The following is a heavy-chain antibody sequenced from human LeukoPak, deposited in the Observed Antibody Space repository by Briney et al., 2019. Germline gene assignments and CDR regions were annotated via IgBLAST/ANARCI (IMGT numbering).Heavy chain of an antibody. J-gene: IGHJ4*02. CDR3: AREARNWGWDY. CDR2: ISSSSSYI. CDR1: GFTFSSYS. Sequence: KPGGSLRLSCAASGFTFSSYSMNWVRQAPGKGLEWVSSISSSSSYIYYADSVKCRFTISRDNAKHSLYLQMNSLRAEDTAVYYCAREARNWGWDYWGQGTPVTVSS. V-gene: IGHV3-21*01. D-gene: IGHD7-27*01.